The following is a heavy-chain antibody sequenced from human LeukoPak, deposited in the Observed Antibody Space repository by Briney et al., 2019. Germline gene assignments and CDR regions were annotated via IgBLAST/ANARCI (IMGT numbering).Heavy chain of an antibody. D-gene: IGHD1-26*01. CDR1: GFTFSSNW. CDR3: ARAGEGLLAYSFDI. J-gene: IGHJ3*02. Sequence: GGTLRLSCAASGFTFSSNWMHWVREGPGKGLVWVSLIDTDGSGTSYADSVKGRFTISRDNAKNTLYLQMNSLRAEDTAVYYCARAGEGLLAYSFDIWGQGTMVTVSS. V-gene: IGHV3-74*01. CDR2: IDTDGSGT.